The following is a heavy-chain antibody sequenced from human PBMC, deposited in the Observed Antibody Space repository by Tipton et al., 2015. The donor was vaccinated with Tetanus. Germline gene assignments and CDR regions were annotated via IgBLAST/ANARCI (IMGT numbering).Heavy chain of an antibody. CDR1: GASISSGGYY. V-gene: IGHV4-31*03. D-gene: IGHD3-3*01. J-gene: IGHJ4*02. CDR3: ARANFDFSKKGPFDS. Sequence: TLSLTCSVSGASISSGGYYWTWIRQHPGKGLEWIGYIYYTGSTYYTPSLKSRVTISVDTSKTQFSLKLSSVTAADTAVYFCARANFDFSKKGPFDSWGQGILVIVSA. CDR2: IYYTGST.